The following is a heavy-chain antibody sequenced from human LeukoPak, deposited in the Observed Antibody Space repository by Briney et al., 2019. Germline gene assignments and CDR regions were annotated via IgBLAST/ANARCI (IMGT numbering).Heavy chain of an antibody. CDR2: INPNSGGT. Sequence: ASVKVSCTASGYKFNDYAIHWVRQAPGQGLEWMGWINPNSGGTNYAQKFQGRVTMTRDTSISTAYMELSRLRSDDTAVYYCARAGYYYDSSGYYYYWGQGTLVTVSS. J-gene: IGHJ4*02. CDR1: GYKFNDYA. CDR3: ARAGYYYDSSGYYYY. V-gene: IGHV1-2*02. D-gene: IGHD3-22*01.